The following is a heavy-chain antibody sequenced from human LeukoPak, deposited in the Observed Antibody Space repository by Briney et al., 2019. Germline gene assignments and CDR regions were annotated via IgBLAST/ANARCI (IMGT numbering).Heavy chain of an antibody. D-gene: IGHD3-10*01. CDR2: IXXSGGST. J-gene: IGHJ4*02. CDR3: AKDRAVRGVIIPNQIDY. Sequence: IXXSGGSTYYADSVKGRFTISRDNSKNTLYLQMNSLRAEDTAVYYCAKDRAVRGVIIPNQIDYWGQGTLVTVSS. V-gene: IGHV3-23*01.